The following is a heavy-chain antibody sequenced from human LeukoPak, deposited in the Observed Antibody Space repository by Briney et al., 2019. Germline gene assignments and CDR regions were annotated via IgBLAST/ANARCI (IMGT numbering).Heavy chain of an antibody. J-gene: IGHJ3*02. Sequence: PSETLSLTCTVSGGSISTYYWSWIRQPPGKGLEWIGYIYYSGSTNYSPSLKSRVTISIDTSKNQLSLRLTSVTAADAAVYYCARNGGSYTFDIWGQGTMVTVSS. CDR2: IYYSGST. CDR1: GGSISTYY. D-gene: IGHD1-26*01. V-gene: IGHV4-59*01. CDR3: ARNGGSYTFDI.